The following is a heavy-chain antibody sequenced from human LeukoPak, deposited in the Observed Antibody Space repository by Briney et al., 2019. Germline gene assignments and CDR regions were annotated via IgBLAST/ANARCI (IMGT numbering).Heavy chain of an antibody. J-gene: IGHJ4*02. CDR1: GFTFDYYD. CDR2: INWNGGSK. V-gene: IGHV3-20*04. Sequence: PGGTLSLSCAASGFTFDYYDMSWVPQAPGKGLKWVSSINWNGGSKGYADSVKGRITISRDNAKNSLYLQMNSLRAEDTALYYCARVYYDSTYDYWGQGTLVTVSS. D-gene: IGHD3-22*01. CDR3: ARVYYDSTYDY.